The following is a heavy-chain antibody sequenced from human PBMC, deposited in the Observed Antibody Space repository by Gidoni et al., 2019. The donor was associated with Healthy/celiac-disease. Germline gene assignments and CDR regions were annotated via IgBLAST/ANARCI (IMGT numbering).Heavy chain of an antibody. V-gene: IGHV3-21*01. Sequence: EVQLVESGGGLVKTGGSLRLSCAASGFTFSSYSMNWVRQAPGKGLEWVSSISSSSSYIYYADSVKGRFTISRDNAKNSLYLQMNSLRAEDTAVYYCASLVGATRENDYWGQGTLVTVSS. D-gene: IGHD1-26*01. CDR1: GFTFSSYS. CDR2: ISSSSSYI. J-gene: IGHJ4*02. CDR3: ASLVGATRENDY.